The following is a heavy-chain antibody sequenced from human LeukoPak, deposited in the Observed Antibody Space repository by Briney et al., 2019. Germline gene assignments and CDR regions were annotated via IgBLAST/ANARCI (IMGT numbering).Heavy chain of an antibody. CDR3: AKGVTYYYDRSGYIVY. D-gene: IGHD3-22*01. CDR1: GFSFSSYA. CDR2: LSGSGGNT. J-gene: IGHJ4*02. Sequence: PGGSLRLSCAASGFSFSSYAVTWVRQAPGKGLEWVSALSGSGGNTFYADSVKGRFTISRDSSKNMLYLQMNSLRAEDTAVYYCAKGVTYYYDRSGYIVYWGQGTLVTVSS. V-gene: IGHV3-23*01.